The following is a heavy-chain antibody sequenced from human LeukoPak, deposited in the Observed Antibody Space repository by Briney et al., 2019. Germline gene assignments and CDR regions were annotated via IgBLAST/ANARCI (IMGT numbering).Heavy chain of an antibody. V-gene: IGHV1-2*06. CDR2: INPNSGGT. Sequence: ASVKVSCKASGYTFTGYYMHWVRQAPGQGLEWMGRINPNSGGTNYAQKFQGRVTMTRYTSITKASMDLSRVRSEDTAVYYCARDGWELLHFDYWGQGTLVTVSS. CDR1: GYTFTGYY. J-gene: IGHJ4*02. CDR3: ARDGWELLHFDY. D-gene: IGHD1-26*01.